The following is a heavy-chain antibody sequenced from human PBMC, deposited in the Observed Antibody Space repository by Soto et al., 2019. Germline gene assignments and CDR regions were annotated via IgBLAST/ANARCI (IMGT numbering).Heavy chain of an antibody. CDR1: GGTFSSYT. V-gene: IGHV1-69*02. CDR3: ARAPPYGSDDY. CDR2: IIPILGIA. D-gene: IGHD3-10*01. J-gene: IGHJ4*02. Sequence: QVQLVQSGAEVKKPGSSVKVSCKASGGTFSSYTISWVXQAPGQGLEWMGRIIPILGIANYAQKFQGRVTITADXXXSTAXXXLSSLRSEDTAVYYCARAPPYGSDDYWGQGTLVTVSS.